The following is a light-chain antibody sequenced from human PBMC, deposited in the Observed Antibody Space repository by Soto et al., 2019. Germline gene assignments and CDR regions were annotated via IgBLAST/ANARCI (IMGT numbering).Light chain of an antibody. V-gene: IGLV3-21*02. J-gene: IGLJ3*02. CDR3: QVWDDTIDHRV. CDR1: NIGSKT. CDR2: DDS. Sequence: SYELTQPPSVSMAPGQTARITCGGNNIGSKTVHWYQQKPGQAPVLVVYDDSGRPSGIPERFSGSNSGNTATLTISRVEAGDEADFYCQVWDDTIDHRVFGGGTKVTVL.